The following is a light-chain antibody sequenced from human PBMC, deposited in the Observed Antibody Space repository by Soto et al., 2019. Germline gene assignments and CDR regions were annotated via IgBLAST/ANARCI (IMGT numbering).Light chain of an antibody. CDR1: QSVSRSY. J-gene: IGKJ1*01. Sequence: EIVLTQSPGTLSLSPGDRATLSCRASQSVSRSYLGWYQQKPGQAPRLLIYGASTRATGIPERFSGSGSGTEFTLTISSLQSEDFAVYYCQQYTNWPKTFGQGTKVDIK. CDR2: GAS. CDR3: QQYTNWPKT. V-gene: IGKV3D-15*01.